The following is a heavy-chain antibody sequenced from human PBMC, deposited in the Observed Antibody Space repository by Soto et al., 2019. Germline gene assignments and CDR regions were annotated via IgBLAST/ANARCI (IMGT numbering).Heavy chain of an antibody. CDR1: GFTFSNYA. CDR3: AKDPRVVRGDYFDY. V-gene: IGHV3-23*01. D-gene: IGHD3-10*01. J-gene: IGHJ4*02. CDR2: ISSSGGRT. Sequence: HPGGSLRLSCAASGFTFSNYAMSWVRQAPRKGLEWVSAISSSGGRTFYADSVKGRFTISRDNSKNTLFLQMNSLRAEDMAVYYCAKDPRVVRGDYFDYWGQGTLVTVS.